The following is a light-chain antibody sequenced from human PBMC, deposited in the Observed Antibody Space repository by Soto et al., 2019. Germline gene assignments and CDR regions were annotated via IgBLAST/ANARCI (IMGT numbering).Light chain of an antibody. V-gene: IGKV3-20*01. Sequence: LVLTQSPGSLSLSPGERVVLSCRASQSIRGDYVAWYQQRPGQAPRLLIYEASRRAPGIPDRFDGRGSGTDFFLTINRLESEDLALYFCQQYGKPPHTFGQGTNLEI. CDR3: QQYGKPPHT. CDR2: EAS. CDR1: QSIRGDY. J-gene: IGKJ2*01.